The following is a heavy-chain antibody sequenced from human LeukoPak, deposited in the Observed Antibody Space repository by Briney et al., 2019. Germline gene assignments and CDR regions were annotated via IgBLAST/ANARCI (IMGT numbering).Heavy chain of an antibody. V-gene: IGHV7-4-1*02. Sequence: GGSLRLSCKASGYTFTSYAMNWVRQAPGQGLEWMGWINTNTGNPTYAQGFTGRFVFSLDTSVSTAYLQISSLKAEDTAVYYCARGSDYGDYGYWGQGTLVTVSS. J-gene: IGHJ4*02. CDR2: INTNTGNP. CDR1: GYTFTSYA. CDR3: ARGSDYGDYGY. D-gene: IGHD4-17*01.